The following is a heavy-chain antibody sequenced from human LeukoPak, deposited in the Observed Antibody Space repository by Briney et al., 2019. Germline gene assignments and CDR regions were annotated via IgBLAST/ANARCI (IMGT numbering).Heavy chain of an antibody. J-gene: IGHJ4*02. CDR3: EDGVRYFDGRYFDY. Sequence: PSETLSLTCTVSGGSISRYYWSWIRQPPGKGLEWIGYIYYSGSTNYNPSLKSRVTISVDTSKNQFSLKLSSVTAADTAFYHSEDGVRYFDGRYFDYWGQGTLVTVSS. CDR2: IYYSGST. V-gene: IGHV4-59*01. CDR1: GGSISRYY. D-gene: IGHD3-9*01.